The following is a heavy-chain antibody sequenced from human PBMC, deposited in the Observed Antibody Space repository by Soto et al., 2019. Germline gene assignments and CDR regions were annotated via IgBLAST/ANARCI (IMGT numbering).Heavy chain of an antibody. CDR1: GYTFTSYA. D-gene: IGHD3-3*01. CDR2: INAGNGNT. J-gene: IGHJ5*02. V-gene: IGHV1-3*01. Sequence: ASVKVSCKASGYTFTSYAMHWVRQAPGQRLEWMGWINAGNGNTKYSQKFQGRVTITRDTSASTAYMELSSLRSEDTAVYYCARDGITIFGVVDWFDPWGQGTMVTSSS. CDR3: ARDGITIFGVVDWFDP.